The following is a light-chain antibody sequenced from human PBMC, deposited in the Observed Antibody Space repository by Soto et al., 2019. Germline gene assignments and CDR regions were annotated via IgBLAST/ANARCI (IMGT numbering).Light chain of an antibody. CDR2: EVS. V-gene: IGLV2-8*01. CDR1: SSDVGGYNY. CDR3: SSYAGSNGGV. J-gene: IGLJ2*01. Sequence: QSALTQPPSASGSPGQSVTISCTGTSSDVGGYNYVSWYQQHPGKAPKLMIYEVSKRHSGVPDRFSGSKSGNTASLTVSGLQGEDEADYYCSSYAGSNGGVFGGGTKLTVL.